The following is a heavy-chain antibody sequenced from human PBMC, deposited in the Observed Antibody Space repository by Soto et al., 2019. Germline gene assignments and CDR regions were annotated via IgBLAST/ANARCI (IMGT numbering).Heavy chain of an antibody. V-gene: IGHV3-74*02. J-gene: IGHJ4*02. Sequence: EVQLVESGGGLVQPGVSLRLSCAASGFDFSTYWMHWVRQAAGKGLVWVSRSSGGGGTTDADSVEGRFTISRDNANNIVYLQMNSLTEKETAMYYCIRASGVAATGEYFWGQGTLVTVSS. CDR3: IRASGVAATGEYF. D-gene: IGHD1-26*01. CDR2: SSGGGGT. CDR1: GFDFSTYW.